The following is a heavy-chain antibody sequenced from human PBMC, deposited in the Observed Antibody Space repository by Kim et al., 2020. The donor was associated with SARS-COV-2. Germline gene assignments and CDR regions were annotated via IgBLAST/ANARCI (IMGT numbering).Heavy chain of an antibody. CDR2: ISGSGGSS. J-gene: IGHJ4*02. CDR3: AKSRRDPSGYGSY. CDR1: GFTFSSYA. D-gene: IGHD5-12*01. Sequence: GGSLRLSCAASGFTFSSYAMSWVRQAPGKGLEWVSAISGSGGSSYYADSVKGRFTISRDNSKNTLYLQMNSLRVEDTAVYYCAKSRRDPSGYGSYWGQGTLVTVSS. V-gene: IGHV3-23*01.